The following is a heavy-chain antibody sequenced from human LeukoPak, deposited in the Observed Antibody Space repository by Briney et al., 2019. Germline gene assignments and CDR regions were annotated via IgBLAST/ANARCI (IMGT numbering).Heavy chain of an antibody. CDR1: GFTFSSYW. D-gene: IGHD2-2*01. Sequence: GGSLRLSCAASGFTFSSYWMSWVRQAPGKGLEWVANIKQDGSEKYYVDSVKGRFTISRDNAKNSLYLQMNSLRAEDTAVYYCAREPVVVPYYYYMDVWGKGTTVTVSS. V-gene: IGHV3-7*01. J-gene: IGHJ6*03. CDR3: AREPVVVPYYYYMDV. CDR2: IKQDGSEK.